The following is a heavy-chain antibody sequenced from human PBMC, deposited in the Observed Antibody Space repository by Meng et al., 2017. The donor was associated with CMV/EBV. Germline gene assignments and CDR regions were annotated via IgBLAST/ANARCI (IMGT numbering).Heavy chain of an antibody. D-gene: IGHD3-3*01. CDR2: INYSGST. V-gene: IGHV4-39*07. CDR1: GGSISSSSYY. CDR3: AKVFGFLPPPFDY. Sequence: SETLSLTCTVSGGSISSSSYYWGWIRQPPGKGLEWIGSINYSGSTYYNPSLKSRVTISVDTSKNQFSLKLSSVTAADTAVYYCAKVFGFLPPPFDYWGQGTLVTVSS. J-gene: IGHJ4*02.